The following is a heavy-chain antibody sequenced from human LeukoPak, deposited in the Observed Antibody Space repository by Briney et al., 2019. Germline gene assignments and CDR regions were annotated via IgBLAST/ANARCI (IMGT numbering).Heavy chain of an antibody. D-gene: IGHD6-6*01. Sequence: PSETLSLTCAVYGGSFSGYYWSWIRQPPGKELEWIGEINHSGSTNYNPSLKSRVTISVDTSKNQFSLKLSSVTAADTAVYYCARALMGGVAARPFDYWGQGTLVTVSS. CDR3: ARALMGGVAARPFDY. CDR2: INHSGST. J-gene: IGHJ4*02. V-gene: IGHV4-34*01. CDR1: GGSFSGYY.